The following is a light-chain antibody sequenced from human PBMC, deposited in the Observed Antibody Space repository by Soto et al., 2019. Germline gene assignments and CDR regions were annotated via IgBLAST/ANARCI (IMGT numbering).Light chain of an antibody. CDR1: QSVDSR. CDR3: QQYNNWPQT. CDR2: DAS. J-gene: IGKJ1*01. Sequence: QMTQSPSTLSASIGDRVTITCRASQSVDSRLAWYQQKPGKAPKLLVYDASTLETGVPSRFSGSGSGTEFTLTISSLQSEDFAVYYCQQYNNWPQTFGQGTKVDIK. V-gene: IGKV1-5*01.